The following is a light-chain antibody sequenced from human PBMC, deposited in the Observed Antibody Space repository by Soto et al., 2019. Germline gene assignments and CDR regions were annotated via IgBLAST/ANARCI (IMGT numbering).Light chain of an antibody. Sequence: HSVLPQPGSVSGSPGQSITTSCTGTRCDIASYNRVSGYQQHPGKAPKLIIYEVTDRPSGVSNRFSGSKSGNTASLTISGLQAEDEAEYSCSSYTHINTRACVCGTGTKV. CDR1: RCDIASYNR. CDR2: EVT. CDR3: SSYTHINTRACV. V-gene: IGLV2-14*01. J-gene: IGLJ1*01.